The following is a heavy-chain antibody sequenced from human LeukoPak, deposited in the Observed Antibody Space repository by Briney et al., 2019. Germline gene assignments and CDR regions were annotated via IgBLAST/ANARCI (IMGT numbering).Heavy chain of an antibody. J-gene: IGHJ4*02. Sequence: PGGSLRLSCAASGFTFSSYAMSWVRQAPGKGLEWVSAISGSGGSTYYADSVKGRFTISRDNSKNTLYLQMNSLRAEDTAVYYCAKARGLAYCGGDCYFFDYWGQGTLVTVSS. V-gene: IGHV3-23*01. D-gene: IGHD2-21*02. CDR1: GFTFSSYA. CDR2: ISGSGGST. CDR3: AKARGLAYCGGDCYFFDY.